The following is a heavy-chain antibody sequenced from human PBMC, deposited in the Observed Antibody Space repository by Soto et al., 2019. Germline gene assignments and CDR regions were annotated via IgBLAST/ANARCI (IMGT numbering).Heavy chain of an antibody. J-gene: IGHJ4*02. CDR3: ASKQPYYDFWSGYSGFEY. Sequence: GGSLRLSCAASGFTFSSYAMSWVRQAPGKGLEWVSAISGSGGSTYYADSVKGRFIISRDNSKNTLYLQMNSLRAEDTAVYYCASKQPYYDFWSGYSGFEYWGQGTLVTVSS. D-gene: IGHD3-3*01. V-gene: IGHV3-23*01. CDR1: GFTFSSYA. CDR2: ISGSGGST.